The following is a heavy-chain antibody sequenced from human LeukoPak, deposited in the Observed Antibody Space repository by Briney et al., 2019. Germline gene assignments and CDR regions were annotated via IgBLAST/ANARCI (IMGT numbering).Heavy chain of an antibody. CDR1: GGSISTYY. V-gene: IGHV4-59*01. Sequence: SETLSLTCTVSGGSISTYYWSWIRQPPGKGLEWIGYIYYSGRTNYNPSLKSRVTISVDTSKNQFSLKLSSVTAADTAVYYCARDGGLRLGRSYNWFDPWGQGTLVTVSS. CDR3: ARDGGLRLGRSYNWFDP. CDR2: IYYSGRT. J-gene: IGHJ5*02. D-gene: IGHD5-12*01.